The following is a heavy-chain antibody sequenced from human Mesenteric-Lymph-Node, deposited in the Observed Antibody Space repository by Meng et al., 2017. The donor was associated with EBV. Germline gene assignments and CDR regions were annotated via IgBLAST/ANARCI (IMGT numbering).Heavy chain of an antibody. Sequence: QVQLGGLGGGLVKPVGSLRLSCAAFGFTFSDYYMSWICQAPGNGLEWVSYITSSGSPIYYADSMKGRFTISRDNAKNSLYLQMNSLRAEDTAVYYCARLIYGDYLDYWGQGTLVTVSS. V-gene: IGHV3-11*01. CDR2: ITSSGSPI. CDR3: ARLIYGDYLDY. J-gene: IGHJ4*02. D-gene: IGHD4-17*01. CDR1: GFTFSDYY.